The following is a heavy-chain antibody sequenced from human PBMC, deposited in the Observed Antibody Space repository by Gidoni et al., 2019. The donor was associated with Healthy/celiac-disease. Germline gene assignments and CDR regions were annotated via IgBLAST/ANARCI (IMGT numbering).Heavy chain of an antibody. V-gene: IGHV3-30-3*01. Sequence: QVQLVESGGGVVQPGRSLRLSCAAYGFTFSSYAMHWVRQAPGKGLEWVAVISYDGSNKYYADSVKGRFTISRDQSRNTLYLQMNSLRAEDTAVYYCARDSGPGHNYYDSIGYYDFDYWGQGTLVTVSS. J-gene: IGHJ4*02. CDR3: ARDSGPGHNYYDSIGYYDFDY. D-gene: IGHD3-22*01. CDR1: GFTFSSYA. CDR2: ISYDGSNK.